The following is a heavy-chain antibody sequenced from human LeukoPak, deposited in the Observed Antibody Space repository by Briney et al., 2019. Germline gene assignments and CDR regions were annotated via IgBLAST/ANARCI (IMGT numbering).Heavy chain of an antibody. CDR1: GYSFTNYW. CDR2: IDPSDSET. CDR3: ARQTAMGRSGDY. V-gene: IGHV5-51*01. D-gene: IGHD5-18*01. Sequence: GESLKISCKASGYSFTNYWIGWVRQMPGKGLEWMGIIDPSDSETRYTPSFQGQVSISVDKSLTTAYLQWTSLKASDTAMYYCARQTAMGRSGDYWGQGTLVTVSS. J-gene: IGHJ4*02.